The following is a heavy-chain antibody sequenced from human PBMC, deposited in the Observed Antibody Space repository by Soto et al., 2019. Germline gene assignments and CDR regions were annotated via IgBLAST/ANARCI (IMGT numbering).Heavy chain of an antibody. Sequence: EVQLVESGGGLVQPGGSLRLSCAASGFTFSNYWMHWVRQAPGKGLVWVSHINTDGSTTTYADSVKGRFTISRDNAKKTLFLQMTSLRAEDTAVSYCASGGGGSLDYWGQGTLVTVSS. D-gene: IGHD1-26*01. CDR2: INTDGSTT. CDR3: ASGGGGSLDY. V-gene: IGHV3-74*01. J-gene: IGHJ4*02. CDR1: GFTFSNYW.